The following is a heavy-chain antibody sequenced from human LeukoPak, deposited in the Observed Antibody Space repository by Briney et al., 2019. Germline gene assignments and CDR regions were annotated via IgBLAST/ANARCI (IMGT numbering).Heavy chain of an antibody. J-gene: IGHJ4*02. CDR3: ARDGEVLRFLQWSNPVDY. V-gene: IGHV1-2*02. D-gene: IGHD3-3*01. CDR2: MNPYSGDT. Sequence: ASVKVSCKASGYTFSGYYIHWVRQAPGQGLAWMGWMNPYSGDTDYARKFQGRVTMTRDTSISTAYMELSRLRSDDTAVYYCARDGEVLRFLQWSNPVDYWGQGTLVTVSS. CDR1: GYTFSGYY.